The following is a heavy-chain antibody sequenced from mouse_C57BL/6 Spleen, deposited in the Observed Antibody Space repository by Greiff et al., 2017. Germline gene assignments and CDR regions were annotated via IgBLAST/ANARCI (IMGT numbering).Heavy chain of an antibody. CDR3: AREYYGSSPYYYAMDD. D-gene: IGHD1-1*01. J-gene: IGHJ4*01. CDR2: ITPSSGYT. V-gene: IGHV1-7*01. CDR1: GYTFTSYW. Sequence: QVQLQQSGAELAQPGASVKLSCKASGYTFTSYWMHWVQQRPGQGLEWIGYITPSSGYTKYNQKFKDKATLTADKSSSTAYMQLSSLTYEDSAVYYCAREYYGSSPYYYAMDDWGQGTSVTGSS.